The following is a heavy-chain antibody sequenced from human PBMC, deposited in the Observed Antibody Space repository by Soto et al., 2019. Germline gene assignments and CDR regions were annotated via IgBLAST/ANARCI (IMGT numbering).Heavy chain of an antibody. J-gene: IGHJ4*02. Sequence: EVQLVESGGGMVQPGGSLRVSCAASGFTLSSYSMHRVRQAPGKGLEWVSYISGSGGTIYYADSVKGRFTISRDNAKNSRSVQMNSLRDEDTAVYFCARETGLRSSGWSYYFDFWGQGTRVTVSS. V-gene: IGHV3-48*02. CDR3: ARETGLRSSGWSYYFDF. CDR2: ISGSGGTI. D-gene: IGHD6-19*01. CDR1: GFTLSSYS.